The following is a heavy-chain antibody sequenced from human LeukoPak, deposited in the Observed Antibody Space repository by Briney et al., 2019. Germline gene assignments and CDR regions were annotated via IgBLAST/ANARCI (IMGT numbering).Heavy chain of an antibody. CDR3: ARDRWLVNYYYGMDV. CDR2: IGTAGDT. J-gene: IGHJ6*02. CDR1: GFTFSSYD. D-gene: IGHD6-19*01. V-gene: IGHV3-13*01. Sequence: PGGSLRLSCAASGFTFSSYDMPWVRQATGKGLEWVSTIGTAGDTYYPGSVKGRFTISRENAKNSLYLQMNSLRAGDTAVYYCARDRWLVNYYYGMDVWGQGTTVTVSS.